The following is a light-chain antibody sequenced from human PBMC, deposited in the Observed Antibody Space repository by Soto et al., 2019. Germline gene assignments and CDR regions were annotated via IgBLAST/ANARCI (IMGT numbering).Light chain of an antibody. CDR2: EAS. CDR1: QSVNRN. V-gene: IGKV3-15*01. J-gene: IGKJ1*01. Sequence: EIVMTQSPATLSVSPGERVTLSCRASQSVNRNLAWIQQKPGQSPRVLLYEASIRATGVPFRFGGSGSGTAFTLTISSLQPDDLAVYYCQQYNKLWTFGQGTKVDLK. CDR3: QQYNKLWT.